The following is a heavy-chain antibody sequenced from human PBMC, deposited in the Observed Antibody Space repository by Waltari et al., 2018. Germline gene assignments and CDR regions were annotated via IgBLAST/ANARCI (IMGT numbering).Heavy chain of an antibody. V-gene: IGHV1-69*01. D-gene: IGHD3-22*01. Sequence: QVQLVQSGAEVKKPGSSVTVSCKASGGTFSSYAISWVRQAPGQGLEWMGGIIPIFGTANYAQKFQGRVTITADESTSTAYMELSSLRSEDTAVYYCARDYYDSSGYLTNYGMDVWGQGTTVTVSS. CDR3: ARDYYDSSGYLTNYGMDV. CDR2: IIPIFGTA. CDR1: GGTFSSYA. J-gene: IGHJ6*02.